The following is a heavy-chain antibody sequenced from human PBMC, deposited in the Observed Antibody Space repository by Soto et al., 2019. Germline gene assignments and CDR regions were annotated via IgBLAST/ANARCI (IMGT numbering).Heavy chain of an antibody. CDR1: GGSISSSSYY. J-gene: IGHJ5*02. CDR2: IYYSGST. D-gene: IGHD6-13*01. Sequence: QLQLQESGPGLVKPSETLSLTCTVSGGSISSSSYYWGWIRQPPGKGLEWIGSIYYSGSTYYNPSLKSRVYIPXDTSKNQFSLKLSSVTAADTAVYYCARRAGTCFDPWGQGTLVTVSS. V-gene: IGHV4-39*01. CDR3: ARRAGTCFDP.